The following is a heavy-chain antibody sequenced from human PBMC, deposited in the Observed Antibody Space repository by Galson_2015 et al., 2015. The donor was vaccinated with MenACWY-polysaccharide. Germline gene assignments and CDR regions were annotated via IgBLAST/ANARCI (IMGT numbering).Heavy chain of an antibody. D-gene: IGHD3-10*01. CDR1: GFTFSSYS. Sequence: SLRLSCAASGFTFSSYSMNWVRQAPGKGLEWVSYISSSSSTIYYADSVKGRFTISRDNAKNSLYLQMNSLRAEDTAVYYCARVRGGGYYYGMDVWGQGTTVTV. CDR2: ISSSSSTI. V-gene: IGHV3-48*01. J-gene: IGHJ6*02. CDR3: ARVRGGGYYYGMDV.